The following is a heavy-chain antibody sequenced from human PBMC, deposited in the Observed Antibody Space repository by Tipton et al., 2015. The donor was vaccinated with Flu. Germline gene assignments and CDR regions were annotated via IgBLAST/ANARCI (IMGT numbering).Heavy chain of an antibody. CDR1: GFTFDDYG. CDR3: ARSGYSSSWYDVLRHRYYYYYYGMDV. Sequence: SLRLSCAASGFTFDDYGMSWVRQAPGKGLEWVSGINWNGGSTGYADSVKGRFTISRDNAKNSLYLQMNSLRAEDTALYYCARSGYSSSWYDVLRHRYYYYYYGMDVWGQGTTVTVSS. D-gene: IGHD6-13*01. V-gene: IGHV3-20*04. CDR2: INWNGGST. J-gene: IGHJ6*02.